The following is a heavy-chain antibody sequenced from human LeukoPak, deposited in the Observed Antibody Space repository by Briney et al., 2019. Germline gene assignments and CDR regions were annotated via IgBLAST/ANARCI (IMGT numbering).Heavy chain of an antibody. J-gene: IGHJ1*01. CDR3: AREGYYDSSGYYYGYFQH. Sequence: VKVSCKASGGTFSSYAISWVRQAPGQGLEWMGGIIPIFGTANYAQKFQGRVTITADESTSTAYMELSSLRSEDTAVYYCAREGYYDSSGYYYGYFQHWGQGTLVTVSS. CDR1: GGTFSSYA. V-gene: IGHV1-69*13. D-gene: IGHD3-22*01. CDR2: IIPIFGTA.